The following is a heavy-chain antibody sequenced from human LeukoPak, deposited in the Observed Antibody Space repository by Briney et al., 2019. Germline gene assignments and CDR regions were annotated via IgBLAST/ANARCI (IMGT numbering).Heavy chain of an antibody. Sequence: GGSLRLSCAASGFTFSSHSMNWDRQAPGKGLEWVSYISSSSSTIYYADSVKGRFTISRDNAKNSLYLQMNSLRAEDTAVYYCARGAYYYEDWGQGTLVTVSS. J-gene: IGHJ4*02. CDR1: GFTFSSHS. CDR2: ISSSSSTI. D-gene: IGHD3-22*01. V-gene: IGHV3-48*01. CDR3: ARGAYYYED.